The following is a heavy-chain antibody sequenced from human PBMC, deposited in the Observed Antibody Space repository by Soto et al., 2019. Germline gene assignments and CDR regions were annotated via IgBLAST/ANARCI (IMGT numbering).Heavy chain of an antibody. J-gene: IGHJ4*02. Sequence: PSETLSLTCIVSGGSISSGSHYWGWVRQPPGKGLEWIGSMYYSGTTYYNPSLKSRVNISVDASKNQFSLKLSSVIAADTAVYYCARHGRSASYYNHFDYWGQGTLVTVSS. CDR2: MYYSGTT. CDR3: ARHGRSASYYNHFDY. D-gene: IGHD3-10*01. CDR1: GGSISSGSHY. V-gene: IGHV4-39*01.